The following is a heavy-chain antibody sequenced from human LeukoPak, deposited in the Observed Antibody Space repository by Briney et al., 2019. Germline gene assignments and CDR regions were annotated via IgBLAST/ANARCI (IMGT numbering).Heavy chain of an antibody. CDR3: ARGDYYDSSSYRNWFDP. Sequence: GGSLRLSCAASGFTFSSYWMHWVRQAPGKGLVWVSRINSDGSSTSYADSVKGRFTISRDNAKNTLYLQMNSLRAEDTAVYYCARGDYYDSSSYRNWFDPWGQGTLVTVSS. D-gene: IGHD3-22*01. J-gene: IGHJ5*02. CDR2: INSDGSST. CDR1: GFTFSSYW. V-gene: IGHV3-74*01.